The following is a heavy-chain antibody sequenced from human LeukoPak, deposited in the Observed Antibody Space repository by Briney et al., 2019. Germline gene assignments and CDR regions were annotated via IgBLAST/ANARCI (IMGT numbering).Heavy chain of an antibody. CDR1: GGSISSSSYY. Sequence: SETLSLTCTVSGGSISSSSYYWGWIRQPPGKGLEWIGSIYYSGSTYYNPSLKSRVTISVDTSKNQFSLKLSSVTAAETAVYYCARRFGSGWFPRGFDYWGQGTLVTVSS. CDR2: IYYSGST. V-gene: IGHV4-39*01. CDR3: ARRFGSGWFPRGFDY. J-gene: IGHJ4*02. D-gene: IGHD6-19*01.